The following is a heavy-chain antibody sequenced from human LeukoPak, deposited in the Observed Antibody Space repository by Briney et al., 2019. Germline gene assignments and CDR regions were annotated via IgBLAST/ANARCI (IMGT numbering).Heavy chain of an antibody. CDR2: ITHDRGDT. V-gene: IGHV3-30*03. Sequence: PGRSLRLSCAASGFTFSKYGMHWVRQAPGKGLEWVAFITHDRGDTYYADSVKGRFTTSRDNSKNTLYLQMNSLRAEDTAVYYCGTDIEVVPAPDYWGQGILVTVSS. J-gene: IGHJ4*02. D-gene: IGHD2-2*01. CDR3: GTDIEVVPAPDY. CDR1: GFTFSKYG.